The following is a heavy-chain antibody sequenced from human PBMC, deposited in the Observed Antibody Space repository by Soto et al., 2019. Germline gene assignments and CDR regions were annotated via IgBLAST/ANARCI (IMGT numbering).Heavy chain of an antibody. Sequence: SVKVSCTASGGTFSSYAISWVRQAPGQGLEWMGGIIPIFGTANYAQKFQGRVTITADESTSTAYMELSSLRSEDTAVYYCARKKVDTARDDYYYYGMDVGGQGTTVTVSS. CDR3: ARKKVDTARDDYYYYGMDV. CDR2: IIPIFGTA. D-gene: IGHD5-18*01. V-gene: IGHV1-69*13. J-gene: IGHJ6*02. CDR1: GGTFSSYA.